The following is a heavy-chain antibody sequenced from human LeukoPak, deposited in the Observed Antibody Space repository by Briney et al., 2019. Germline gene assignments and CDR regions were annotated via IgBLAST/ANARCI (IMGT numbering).Heavy chain of an antibody. CDR3: ARWPYVDTAMAELDY. CDR2: ISSSSSYI. D-gene: IGHD5-18*01. CDR1: GFTFSSYS. V-gene: IGHV3-21*01. J-gene: IGHJ4*02. Sequence: GGSLRLSCAASGFTFSSYSMNWVRQAPGKGLEWVSSISSSSSYIYYADSVKGRFTISRDNAKNSLYLQMNSLRAEDTAVYYCARWPYVDTAMAELDYWGQGTLVTVS.